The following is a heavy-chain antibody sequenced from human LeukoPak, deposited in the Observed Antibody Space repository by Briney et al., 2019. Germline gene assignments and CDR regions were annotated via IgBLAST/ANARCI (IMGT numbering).Heavy chain of an antibody. D-gene: IGHD2-2*01. J-gene: IGHJ5*02. CDR2: IISSSSYI. CDR1: GFSLSTYS. Sequence: GGSLRLSCSASGFSLSTYSMNWVRQAPGKGLEWVSSIISSSSYIYYADSVKGRFTISRDNAKNSLYLQMNSLRAEDTAVYYCARAGDIVVVPAANNWFDPWGQGTLVTVPS. CDR3: ARAGDIVVVPAANNWFDP. V-gene: IGHV3-21*01.